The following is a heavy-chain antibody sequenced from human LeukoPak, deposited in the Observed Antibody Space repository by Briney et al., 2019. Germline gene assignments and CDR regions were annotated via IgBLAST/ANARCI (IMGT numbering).Heavy chain of an antibody. V-gene: IGHV3-21*01. D-gene: IGHD6-19*01. CDR2: ISMSSTYI. Sequence: PGGSLRLFCAASGFTFSSNAMNWVRQAPGKGLELVSSISMSSTYIYYADSVKGRFTISRDNAKNSLYLQMDSLRDEDTAVYYCTRAPYSSGWYTVDFWGQGTLVTVSS. J-gene: IGHJ4*02. CDR1: GFTFSSNA. CDR3: TRAPYSSGWYTVDF.